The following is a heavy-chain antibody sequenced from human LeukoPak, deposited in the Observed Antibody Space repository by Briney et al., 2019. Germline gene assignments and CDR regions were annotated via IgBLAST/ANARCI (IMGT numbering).Heavy chain of an antibody. Sequence: ASVKVSCKPSGYTFTSYYILWMRQAPGQGFEWMGIINPTAGSTTYAQKFQGRVIMTRDTSTSTVYMELSSLTSDDTAVYYCARHRVAADYWGQGTLVTVSS. V-gene: IGHV1-46*01. CDR2: INPTAGST. J-gene: IGHJ4*02. CDR1: GYTFTSYY. D-gene: IGHD3-10*01. CDR3: ARHRVAADY.